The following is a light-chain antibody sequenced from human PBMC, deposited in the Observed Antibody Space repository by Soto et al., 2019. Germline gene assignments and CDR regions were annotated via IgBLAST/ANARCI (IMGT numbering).Light chain of an antibody. V-gene: IGLV2-14*01. CDR2: DVS. CDR3: SSHTSSSTSYV. J-gene: IGLJ1*01. CDR1: SSDDGGYNY. Sequence: QSALTQPASVSGSPGQSITISCTGTSSDDGGYNYVSWYQQHPGKAPKLMIYDVSNRPSGVSNRFSGTKSGNTASLTISGLQAEDEADYYCSSHTSSSTSYVFGTGTKVTVL.